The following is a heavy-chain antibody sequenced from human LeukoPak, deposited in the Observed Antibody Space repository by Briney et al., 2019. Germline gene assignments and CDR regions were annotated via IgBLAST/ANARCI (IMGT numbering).Heavy chain of an antibody. Sequence: GGSLRLSCAASGFTFSSYSMNWVRQAPGKGLEWVSSISSSSYIYYADSVKGRFTISRDNAKNSLYLQMNSLRAEDTAVYYCARVGAGGSGSYAFDIWGQGTMVTVSS. D-gene: IGHD3-10*01. CDR1: GFTFSSYS. J-gene: IGHJ3*02. V-gene: IGHV3-21*01. CDR3: ARVGAGGSGSYAFDI. CDR2: ISSSSYI.